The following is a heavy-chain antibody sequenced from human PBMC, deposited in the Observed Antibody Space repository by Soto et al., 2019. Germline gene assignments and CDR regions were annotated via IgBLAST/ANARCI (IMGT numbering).Heavy chain of an antibody. V-gene: IGHV4-34*01. CDR1: GGSFSGYY. CDR3: ARGGDIVVVVAASFNWFDP. Sequence: SETLSLTCAVYGGSFSGYYWSWIRQPPGKGLEWIGEINHSGSTNYNPSLKSRVTISVDTSKNQFSLKLSSVTAADTAVYYCARGGDIVVVVAASFNWFDPWGQGTLVTVSS. J-gene: IGHJ5*02. D-gene: IGHD2-15*01. CDR2: INHSGST.